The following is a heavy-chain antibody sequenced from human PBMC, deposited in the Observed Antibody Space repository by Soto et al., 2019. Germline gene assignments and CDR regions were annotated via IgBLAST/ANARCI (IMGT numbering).Heavy chain of an antibody. D-gene: IGHD2-8*02. V-gene: IGHV4-30-2*01. CDR2: IYHSGST. CDR1: DGSISSGCYS. Sequence: SETLSLTSAVSDGSISSGCYSWSWIRQPPGKGLEWIGYIYHSGSTYYNPSLKSRVTISVDRSKNQFSLKLSSVTAADTAVYYCARDKITGLFDYWGQGTLVTVSS. J-gene: IGHJ4*02. CDR3: ARDKITGLFDY.